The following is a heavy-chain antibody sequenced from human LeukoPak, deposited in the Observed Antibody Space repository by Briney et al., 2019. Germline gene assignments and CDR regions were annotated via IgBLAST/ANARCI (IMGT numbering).Heavy chain of an antibody. Sequence: ASVKVSCKVSGYTLTELSMHWVRQAPGKGLEWMGGFDPEDGETIYAQKFQGRVTMTEDTSTDTAYMELSSLRSGDTAVYYCATTGSGVAPFDYWGQGTLVTVSS. D-gene: IGHD3-10*01. V-gene: IGHV1-24*01. CDR2: FDPEDGET. CDR1: GYTLTELS. J-gene: IGHJ4*02. CDR3: ATTGSGVAPFDY.